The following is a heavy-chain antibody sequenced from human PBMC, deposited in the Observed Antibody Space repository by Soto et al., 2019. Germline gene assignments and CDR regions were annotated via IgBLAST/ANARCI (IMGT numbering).Heavy chain of an antibody. Sequence: GGSLRLSCAASGFTFSSYAMSWVRQAPGKGLEWVSAISGSGGSTYYADSVKGRFTISRDNSKNTLYLQMNSLRAEDTAVYYCAKARQRFLEWLLYSFDYWGQGPLVTVSS. CDR2: ISGSGGST. D-gene: IGHD3-3*01. V-gene: IGHV3-23*01. CDR1: GFTFSSYA. CDR3: AKARQRFLEWLLYSFDY. J-gene: IGHJ4*02.